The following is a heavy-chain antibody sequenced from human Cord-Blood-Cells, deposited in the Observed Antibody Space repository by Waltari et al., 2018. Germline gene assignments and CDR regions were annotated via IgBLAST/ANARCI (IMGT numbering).Heavy chain of an antibody. Sequence: QVQLVESGGGVVRPGRSLRLSCQAFGFTLSSFAMPWAGQRPGKGLEWVAVISYDGSNKYYADSVKGRFTISRDNSKNTLYLQMNSLRAEDTAVYYCAKDWHYGSGSYYDYWGQGTLVTVSS. CDR2: ISYDGSNK. J-gene: IGHJ4*02. V-gene: IGHV3-30*18. D-gene: IGHD3-10*01. CDR1: GFTLSSFA. CDR3: AKDWHYGSGSYYDY.